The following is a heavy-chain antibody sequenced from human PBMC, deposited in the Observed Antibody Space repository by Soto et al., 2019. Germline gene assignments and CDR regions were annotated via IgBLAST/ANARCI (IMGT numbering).Heavy chain of an antibody. D-gene: IGHD3-3*01. CDR1: GGTFSTHA. CDR2: IIPTLGTP. CDR3: ARAAFRSGYYGYYYGMDV. Sequence: QVQLVQSVAEVKKPGSSVKVSCKASGGTFSTHAISWVRQAPGQGIEWLGGIIPTLGTPNYAQKFQGRVTVTSDEYTSTAYMELGRLTSEDTAVYSCARAAFRSGYYGYYYGMDVWGQGTAVNV. J-gene: IGHJ6*02. V-gene: IGHV1-69*01.